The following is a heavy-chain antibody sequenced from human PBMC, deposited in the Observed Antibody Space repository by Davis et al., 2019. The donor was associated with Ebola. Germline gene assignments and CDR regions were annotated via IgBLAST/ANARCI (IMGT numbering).Heavy chain of an antibody. V-gene: IGHV3-30*04. CDR3: ATYSGYSYGPFDY. Sequence: PGGFLRLSCAASGFTFSSYAMHWVRQAPGKGLEWVAVISYDGSNKYYADSVKGRFTISRDNSKNTLYLQMSSLRAEDTAVYYCATYSGYSYGPFDYWGQGTLVTVSS. D-gene: IGHD5-18*01. CDR1: GFTFSSYA. CDR2: ISYDGSNK. J-gene: IGHJ4*02.